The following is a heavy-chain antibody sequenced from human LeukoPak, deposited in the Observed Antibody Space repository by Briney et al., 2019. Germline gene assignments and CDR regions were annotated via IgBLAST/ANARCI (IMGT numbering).Heavy chain of an antibody. J-gene: IGHJ2*01. CDR1: GGSFSGYY. CDR2: IYSSGST. D-gene: IGHD3-9*01. Sequence: PSETLSLTCAVYGGSFSGYYWSGIRQPAGKGLEWIGRIYSSGSTNYNPTLKSRVTISLDTSKNQFSLKLSSVTAADTAVYYCARQYSDILTGYHRGELYWYFDLWGRGTLVTVSS. CDR3: ARQYSDILTGYHRGELYWYFDL. V-gene: IGHV4-59*10.